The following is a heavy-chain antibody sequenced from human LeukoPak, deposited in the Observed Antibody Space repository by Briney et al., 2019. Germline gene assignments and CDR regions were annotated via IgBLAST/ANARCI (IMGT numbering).Heavy chain of an antibody. CDR2: ISGSGRST. V-gene: IGHV3-23*01. J-gene: IGHJ6*03. D-gene: IGHD1-26*01. CDR1: GFTFNNYA. Sequence: PGGSLRLSCAASGFTFNNYAVSWVRQAPGKGLEWVSAISGSGRSTYYADPVKGRFTISRDNSKTTLYLQMNSLRAEDTAVYYCAKGGVVGAGVGDYYYMDVWGKGTTVTVSS. CDR3: AKGGVVGAGVGDYYYMDV.